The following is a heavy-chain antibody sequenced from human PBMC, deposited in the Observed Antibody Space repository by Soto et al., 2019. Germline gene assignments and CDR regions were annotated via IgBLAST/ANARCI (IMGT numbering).Heavy chain of an antibody. CDR3: ARDRSYYGMDV. J-gene: IGHJ6*02. Sequence: ASVKVSCKASGGTLSSYAISWVRQAPGQGLEWMGGIIPIFGTANYAQKFQGRVTITADESTSTAYMELSSLRSEDTAVYYCARDRSYYGMDVWGQGTTVTVSS. CDR2: IIPIFGTA. V-gene: IGHV1-69*13. CDR1: GGTLSSYA.